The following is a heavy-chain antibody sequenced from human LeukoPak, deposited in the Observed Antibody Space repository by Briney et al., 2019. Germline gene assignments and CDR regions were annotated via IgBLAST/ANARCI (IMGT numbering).Heavy chain of an antibody. CDR1: GFTFSSYG. CDR3: VRERGSIGTDLHF. CDR2: ISSRSGYI. V-gene: IGHV3-21*01. D-gene: IGHD1-1*01. Sequence: GGSLRLSCAASGFTFSSYGMSRVRQAPGKGLEWVSSISSRSGYIYYAESVKGRFTISRDNAKNSLYLQMNSLRAEDTAVYYCVRERGSIGTDLHFWGQGTLVTVSS. J-gene: IGHJ4*02.